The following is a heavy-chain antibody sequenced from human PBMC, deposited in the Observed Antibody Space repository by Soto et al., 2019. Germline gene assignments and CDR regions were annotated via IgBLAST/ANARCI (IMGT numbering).Heavy chain of an antibody. D-gene: IGHD2-2*01. Sequence: GASVKVSCKASGYTFTGYYMHWVRQAPGQGLEWMGWINPNSGGTNYAQKFQGWVTMTRDTSISTAYMELSRLRSDDTAVYYCARDAYCSSTSCYSDYYYYGMDVWGHGTTVTVS. CDR1: GYTFTGYY. CDR2: INPNSGGT. J-gene: IGHJ6*02. CDR3: ARDAYCSSTSCYSDYYYYGMDV. V-gene: IGHV1-2*04.